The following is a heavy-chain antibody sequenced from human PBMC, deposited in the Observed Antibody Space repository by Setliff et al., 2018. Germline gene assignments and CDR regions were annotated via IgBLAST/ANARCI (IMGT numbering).Heavy chain of an antibody. CDR2: ISTSSSTI. D-gene: IGHD3-3*01. Sequence: GGSLRLSCAASGFTFTDYSMNWVRQAPGKGLEWISYISTSSSTIYYADSVKGRFTISRDNAKNTLYLQMNSLRAEDTAVYFCARGVQDNFWSGYYYYYGMDVWGQGTTVTVSS. V-gene: IGHV3-48*04. CDR1: GFTFTDYS. CDR3: ARGVQDNFWSGYYYYYGMDV. J-gene: IGHJ6*02.